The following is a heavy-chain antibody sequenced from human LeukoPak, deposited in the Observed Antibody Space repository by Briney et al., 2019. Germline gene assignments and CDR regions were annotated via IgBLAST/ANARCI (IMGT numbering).Heavy chain of an antibody. CDR3: GIFPSIPYYYYYMDV. D-gene: IGHD2-2*02. CDR2: MNPNSGNT. CDR1: GYTFTSYD. J-gene: IGHJ6*03. Sequence: GASVKVSCKASGYTFTSYDINWVRQATGQGLEWMGWMNPNSGNTGYAQKFQGRVTMTRNTSISTAYMELSSLRSEDTAVYYCGIFPSIPYYYYYMDVWGKGTTVTVSS. V-gene: IGHV1-8*01.